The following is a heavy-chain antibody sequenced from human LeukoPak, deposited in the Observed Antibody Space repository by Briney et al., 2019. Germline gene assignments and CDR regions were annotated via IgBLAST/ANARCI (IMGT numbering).Heavy chain of an antibody. V-gene: IGHV4-34*01. Sequence: PSETLSLTCGVNGGSFNDYCWTWIRQSPGKGREWIGEINHSGSTSYNPSLKSRFTMSVDASKNQFSLRLSSVTAADTAVYYCARLGLYTSSWHRYYYFDYWGQGTLVTVSS. CDR3: ARLGLYTSSWHRYYYFDY. J-gene: IGHJ4*02. CDR2: INHSGST. CDR1: GGSFNDYC. D-gene: IGHD6-13*01.